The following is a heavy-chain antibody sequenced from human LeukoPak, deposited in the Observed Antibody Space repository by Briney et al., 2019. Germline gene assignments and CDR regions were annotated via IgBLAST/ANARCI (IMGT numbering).Heavy chain of an antibody. V-gene: IGHV5-51*01. CDR1: GYSFTRYW. D-gene: IGHD6-19*01. J-gene: IGHJ6*02. CDR3: ARESVSSGWAYYYYGMDV. Sequence: GESLKISCKGSGYSFTRYWIGWVRQMPGKGLEWMGIIYPGDSDTRYSPSFQGQVTISADKSISTAYLQWSSLKASDTAMYYCARESVSSGWAYYYYGMDVWGQGTTVTVSS. CDR2: IYPGDSDT.